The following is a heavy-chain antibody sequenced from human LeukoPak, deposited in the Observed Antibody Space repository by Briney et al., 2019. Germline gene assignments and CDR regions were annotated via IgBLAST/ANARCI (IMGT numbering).Heavy chain of an antibody. V-gene: IGHV3-48*04. Sequence: GGSLRLSCAASGFIFSNYNMNWVRQAPGKGLEWVSHISSSSSTIYYADSVKGRFTISRDNAKKPLYLQMNGVRAEDTAVYYCVRDPEYASSSGDFDYWGQGTLVTVSS. CDR1: GFIFSNYN. CDR2: ISSSSSTI. D-gene: IGHD6-6*01. J-gene: IGHJ4*02. CDR3: VRDPEYASSSGDFDY.